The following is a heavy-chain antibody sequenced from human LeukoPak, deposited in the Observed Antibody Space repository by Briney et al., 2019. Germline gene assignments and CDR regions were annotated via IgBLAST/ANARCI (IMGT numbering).Heavy chain of an antibody. CDR2: ISGSGGST. J-gene: IGHJ5*02. D-gene: IGHD1/OR15-1a*01. V-gene: IGHV3-23*01. CDR1: GFTFSSYA. CDR3: AKEGTARPKQTTFDP. Sequence: GGSLRLSCAASGFTFSSYAMSWVRQAPGKGLEWVSAISGSGGSTYYADSVKGRFTISRDNSKNTLYLRMNSLRAEDTAVYYCAKEGTARPKQTTFDPWGQGTLVTVSS.